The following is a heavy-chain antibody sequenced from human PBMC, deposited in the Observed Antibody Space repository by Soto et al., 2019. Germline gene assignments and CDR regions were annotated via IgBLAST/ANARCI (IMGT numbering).Heavy chain of an antibody. CDR1: GDSICSSSYY. Sequence: PSETLSLTCTVSGDSICSSSYYWGWLRQPPGKGLEWIGSIYYSGSTYYNPSLKSRVTISVDTSKNQFSLKLSSVTAADTAVYYCASPYCSSTSCSKDYYGMDVWGQGTTVTVSS. D-gene: IGHD2-2*01. V-gene: IGHV4-39*01. CDR2: IYYSGST. J-gene: IGHJ6*02. CDR3: ASPYCSSTSCSKDYYGMDV.